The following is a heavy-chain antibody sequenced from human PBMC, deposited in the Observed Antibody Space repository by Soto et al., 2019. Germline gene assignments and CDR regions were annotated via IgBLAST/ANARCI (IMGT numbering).Heavy chain of an antibody. CDR3: AKEGARSGWTYGDC. D-gene: IGHD6-19*01. CDR2: IGDDGSET. CDR1: GFTFSSYG. Sequence: QVQLVESGGGVVQPGRSVRLSCAASGFTFSSYGMHWVRQAPGKGLDWVGFIGDDGSETQYADSVKGRFTISGDNSKNTLFLQMNSLRPEDAAVYYCAKEGARSGWTYGDCWGQGTLVTVSS. V-gene: IGHV3-30*18. J-gene: IGHJ4*02.